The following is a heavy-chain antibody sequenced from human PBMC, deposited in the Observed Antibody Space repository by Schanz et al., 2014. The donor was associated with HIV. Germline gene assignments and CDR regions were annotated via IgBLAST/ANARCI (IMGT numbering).Heavy chain of an antibody. D-gene: IGHD3-22*01. V-gene: IGHV3-30*18. CDR2: ISYDGRNK. Sequence: QVQLVESGGGVVQPGRSLRLSCAGSGFSFDTFGIHWVRQAPGKGLEWVAVISYDGRNKYYADPVKGRFTISRDNSKNTLYLQLKSLRAEDRAVYYCAKDRNYYDDRYIGKGNYYYYYGMDVWGQGTTVTVSS. J-gene: IGHJ6*02. CDR1: GFSFDTFG. CDR3: AKDRNYYDDRYIGKGNYYYYYGMDV.